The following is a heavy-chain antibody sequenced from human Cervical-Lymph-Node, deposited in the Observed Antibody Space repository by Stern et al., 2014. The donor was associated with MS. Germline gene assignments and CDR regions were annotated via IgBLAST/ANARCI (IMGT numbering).Heavy chain of an antibody. D-gene: IGHD6-13*01. J-gene: IGHJ4*02. Sequence: QVQLQESGPGLVKPSGTLSLTCAVSGGSISSSNWWSWVRQPPGKGLEWIGEIYHSGSTNYNPSLKSRVTISVDKSKKQFSMNLGLVTAADTAVYYCARLIAVAGTEDDYWGQGTLVTVSS. CDR1: GGSISSSNW. CDR3: ARLIAVAGTEDDY. V-gene: IGHV4-4*02. CDR2: IYHSGST.